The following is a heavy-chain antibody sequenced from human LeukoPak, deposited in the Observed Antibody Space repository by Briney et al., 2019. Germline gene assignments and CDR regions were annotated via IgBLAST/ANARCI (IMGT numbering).Heavy chain of an antibody. Sequence: PSETLSLTCAVYGGSFSGYYWSWIRQPPGKGLEWLGEINHSGSTNYNPSLKSRVTISVDTSKNQFSLKLSSVTAADTAVYYCARDRLYDFWSGYPENWFDPWGQGTLVTVSS. V-gene: IGHV4-34*01. CDR2: INHSGST. D-gene: IGHD3-3*01. CDR3: ARDRLYDFWSGYPENWFDP. J-gene: IGHJ5*02. CDR1: GGSFSGYY.